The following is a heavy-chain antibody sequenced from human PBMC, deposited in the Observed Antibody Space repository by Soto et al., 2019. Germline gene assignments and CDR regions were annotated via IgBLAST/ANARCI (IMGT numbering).Heavy chain of an antibody. CDR2: IIPIFGTA. CDR1: GGPLISYA. J-gene: IGHJ3*02. CDR3: ARDRGHTLRFLEWLPGQFAFDI. Sequence: VKVACAASGGPLISYAISWVRQAPGQGLEWMGGIIPIFGTANYAQKFQGRVTMTTDTSTSTAYMELRSLRSDDTAVYYCARDRGHTLRFLEWLPGQFAFDIWGQGTMVTV. D-gene: IGHD3-3*01. V-gene: IGHV1-69*05.